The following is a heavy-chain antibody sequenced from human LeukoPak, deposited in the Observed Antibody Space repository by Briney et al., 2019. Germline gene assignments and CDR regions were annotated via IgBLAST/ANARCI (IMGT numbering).Heavy chain of an antibody. CDR2: IKQDGSEK. D-gene: IGHD2-2*01. V-gene: IGHV3-7*01. J-gene: IGHJ4*02. CDR3: ARREYCSSTSCSVTFDY. CDR1: GFTFSSYW. Sequence: PGGSLRLSCAASGFTFSSYWMTWVRQAPGKGLEWVANIKQDGSEKYYVDSVKGRFTISRDNAKNSLYLQMNSLRAEDTAVYYCARREYCSSTSCSVTFDYWGQGTLVTVSS.